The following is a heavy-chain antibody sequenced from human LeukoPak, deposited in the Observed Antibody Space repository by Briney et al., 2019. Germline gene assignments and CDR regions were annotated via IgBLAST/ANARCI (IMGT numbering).Heavy chain of an antibody. D-gene: IGHD3-22*01. Sequence: WASVKVSCKASGYTFTGYYMHWVRQAPGQGLEWMGWINHNSGSTNYARKFQGRVTMTRDTSISTAYMELSRLRSEDTAVYYCARDLGLSDSSGYYLGYWGQGTLVTVSS. CDR1: GYTFTGYY. J-gene: IGHJ4*02. V-gene: IGHV1-2*02. CDR2: INHNSGST. CDR3: ARDLGLSDSSGYYLGY.